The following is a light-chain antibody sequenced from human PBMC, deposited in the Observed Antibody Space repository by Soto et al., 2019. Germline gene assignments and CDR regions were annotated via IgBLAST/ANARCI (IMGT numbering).Light chain of an antibody. J-gene: IGKJ1*01. V-gene: IGKV1-9*01. CDR3: QQLNGSPWT. CDR1: PAIASF. CDR2: GAS. Sequence: EILFLQGPPSMNASVGDRVTITCRASPAIASFLAWYQQKPGTAPKLLIYGASTLQSGVPSRFSGSRSGTDYTLTIASLQPEDFATYDCQQLNGSPWTFGQGTKVYIK.